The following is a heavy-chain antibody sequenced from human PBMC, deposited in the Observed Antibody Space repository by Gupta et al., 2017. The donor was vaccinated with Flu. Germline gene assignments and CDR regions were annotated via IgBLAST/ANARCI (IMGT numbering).Heavy chain of an antibody. Sequence: EVQLLESGGGLVQPGGSLRLSCAASGLTFSSYGMSVVRPAPGKGLEWVSAISGSGGSTYYADSVKGRFTIARDNSKNTLYLQMNSLRAEDTAVYYCAKDVVPGQWLARGGDYWGQGTLVTVSS. CDR1: GLTFSSYG. J-gene: IGHJ4*02. V-gene: IGHV3-23*01. D-gene: IGHD6-19*01. CDR3: AKDVVPGQWLARGGDY. CDR2: ISGSGGST.